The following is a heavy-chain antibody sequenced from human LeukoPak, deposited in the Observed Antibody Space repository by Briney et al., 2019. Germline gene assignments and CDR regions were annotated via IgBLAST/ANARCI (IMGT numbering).Heavy chain of an antibody. V-gene: IGHV1-69*04. CDR3: ARSPRLPYNWFDP. D-gene: IGHD4-11*01. CDR2: TIPILGIA. CDR1: GGTFSSYA. Sequence: SVKVSCKASGGTFSSYAISWVRQAPGQGLEWMGRTIPILGIANYAQKFQGRVTITADKSTSTAYMEPSSLRSEDTAVYYCARSPRLPYNWFDPWGQGTLVTVSS. J-gene: IGHJ5*02.